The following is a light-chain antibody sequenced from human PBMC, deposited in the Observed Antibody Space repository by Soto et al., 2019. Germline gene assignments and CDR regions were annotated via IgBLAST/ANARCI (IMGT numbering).Light chain of an antibody. CDR2: DVS. Sequence: QSALTQPRSVSGSPGQSVTISCTGTSSDVGGYNYVSWYQQHPGKAPKLVIYDVSKRPSGVPDRFSGSKSANTASLTISGLQAEDEADYYCCSYAGNSLWVFGGGTNSPS. V-gene: IGLV2-11*01. CDR3: CSYAGNSLWV. CDR1: SSDVGGYNY. J-gene: IGLJ3*02.